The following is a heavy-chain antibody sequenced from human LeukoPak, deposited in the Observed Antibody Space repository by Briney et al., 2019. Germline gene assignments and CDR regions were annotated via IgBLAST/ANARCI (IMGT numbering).Heavy chain of an antibody. CDR3: ARGSDIGSGWLDY. D-gene: IGHD6-19*01. CDR1: GGSINSYH. V-gene: IGHV4-59*01. J-gene: IGHJ4*02. CDR2: FYYSGST. Sequence: SETLSLTCTVSGGSINSYHWSWIRQPPGKGLEWIGYFYYSGSTNYNPSLKSRVTISGDTSKNQFSLKVSSVTAADTAVYYCARGSDIGSGWLDYWGQGTLVTVSS.